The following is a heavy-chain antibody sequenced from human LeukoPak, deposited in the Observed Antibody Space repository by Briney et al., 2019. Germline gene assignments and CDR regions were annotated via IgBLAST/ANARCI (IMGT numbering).Heavy chain of an antibody. V-gene: IGHV3-53*01. CDR1: DFTFSRNY. Sequence: GGSLRLSCAASDFTFSRNYMNWVRQAPGKGLEWVSLIYAGGSTLYAVSVKGRFTISRDNSKNTLHLQMNSLRAEDTAVYYCAKEHLDRGSCHFDYWGQGTLVTVSS. CDR3: AKEHLDRGSCHFDY. J-gene: IGHJ4*02. D-gene: IGHD3-16*01. CDR2: IYAGGST.